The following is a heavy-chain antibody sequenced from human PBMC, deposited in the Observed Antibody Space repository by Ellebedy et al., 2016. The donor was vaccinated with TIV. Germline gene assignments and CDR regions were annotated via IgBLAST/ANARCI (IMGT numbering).Heavy chain of an antibody. CDR1: GASISTGDYY. D-gene: IGHD3-16*01. CDR2: IYYSGST. J-gene: IGHJ4*02. Sequence: MPSETLSLTCTVSGASISTGDYYWSWIRQPPGKGLEWIGYIYYSGSTYYNPSLKSRVTISVDTSKNQFPLKLNSVTAADTAVYYCARGPNYVRGSYQYFDYWGQGTLGTVSS. CDR3: ARGPNYVRGSYQYFDY. V-gene: IGHV4-30-4*01.